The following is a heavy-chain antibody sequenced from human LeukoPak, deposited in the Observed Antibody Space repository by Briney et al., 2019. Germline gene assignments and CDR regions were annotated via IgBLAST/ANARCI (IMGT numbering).Heavy chain of an antibody. CDR2: IYSGGDT. J-gene: IGHJ4*02. CDR1: GFTFSSYA. Sequence: GGSLRLSCAASGFTFSSYAMSWVRQAPGKGLEWVSVIYSGGDTYYADSVKGRFTISTDNSKNTLYLQMNSLRAEDTAVYYCAREEGPLDYWGQGTLVTVSS. CDR3: AREEGPLDY. V-gene: IGHV3-66*01.